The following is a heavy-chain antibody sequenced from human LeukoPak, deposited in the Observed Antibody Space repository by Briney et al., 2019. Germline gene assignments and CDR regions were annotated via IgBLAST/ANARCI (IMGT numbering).Heavy chain of an antibody. Sequence: GASVKVSCKASGYTFTGYYMHWVRQAPGQGLEWMGRIIPILGIANYAQKFQGRVTITADKSTSTAYMELSSLRSEDTAVYYCASFNWNDQRVLDYWGQGTLVTVSS. J-gene: IGHJ4*02. V-gene: IGHV1-69*02. CDR3: ASFNWNDQRVLDY. D-gene: IGHD1-20*01. CDR1: GYTFTGYY. CDR2: IIPILGIA.